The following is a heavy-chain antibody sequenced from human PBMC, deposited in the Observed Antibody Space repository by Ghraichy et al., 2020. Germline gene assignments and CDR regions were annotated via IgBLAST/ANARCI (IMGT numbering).Heavy chain of an antibody. CDR1: GFTFSSYA. Sequence: GGSLRLSCAASGFTFSSYAMSWVRQAPGKGLEWVSAISVSGGSTYYADSVKGRFTISRDNSKNTLYLQMNSLRAEDTAVYYCAKVGSNWYSMQYFDYWGQGTLVTVSS. J-gene: IGHJ4*02. CDR3: AKVGSNWYSMQYFDY. CDR2: ISVSGGST. V-gene: IGHV3-23*01. D-gene: IGHD6-13*01.